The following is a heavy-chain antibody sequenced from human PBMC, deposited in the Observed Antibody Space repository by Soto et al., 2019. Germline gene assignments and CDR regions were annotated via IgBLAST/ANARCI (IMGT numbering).Heavy chain of an antibody. CDR3: ARGIGAGYPDHYGMDV. CDR1: GGSISSGGYS. V-gene: IGHV4-30-2*01. Sequence: KPSETLSLTCAVSGGSISSGGYSWSWIRQPPGKGLEWIGYIYHSGSTYYNPSLKSRVTISVDRSKNQFSLKLSSVTAADTAVYYCARGIGAGYPDHYGMDVWGQGTTVTVSS. D-gene: IGHD3-9*01. J-gene: IGHJ6*02. CDR2: IYHSGST.